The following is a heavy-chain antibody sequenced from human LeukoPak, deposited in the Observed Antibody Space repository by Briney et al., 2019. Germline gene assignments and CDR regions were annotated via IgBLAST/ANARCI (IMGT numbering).Heavy chain of an antibody. CDR1: GGSISSYY. CDR3: ARDYQVLQYDYYYYYMDV. Sequence: SETLSLTCTVSGGSISSYYWSWIRQPAGKGLEWIGRIYTSGSTNYNPSLKSRVTMSVDTSKNQFSLKLSSVTAADTAVYYCARDYQVLQYDYYYYYMDVWGQGTTVTVSS. J-gene: IGHJ6*03. D-gene: IGHD4-11*01. V-gene: IGHV4-4*07. CDR2: IYTSGST.